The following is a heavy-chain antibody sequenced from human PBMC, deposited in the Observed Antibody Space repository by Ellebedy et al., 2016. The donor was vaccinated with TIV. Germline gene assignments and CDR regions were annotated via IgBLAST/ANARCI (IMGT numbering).Heavy chain of an antibody. CDR2: ITHNGIT. J-gene: IGHJ4*02. CDR1: GGSFSAYY. D-gene: IGHD5/OR15-5a*01. CDR3: ANFYD. Sequence: SEPLSLTXGVNGGSFSAYYWIWVRQSPGKGLEWVGEITHNGITSYNPSLQSRVTIFIDTSKSQFSLRLRSVTAADTAVYFCANFYDWGQGIRVTVSS. V-gene: IGHV4-34*01.